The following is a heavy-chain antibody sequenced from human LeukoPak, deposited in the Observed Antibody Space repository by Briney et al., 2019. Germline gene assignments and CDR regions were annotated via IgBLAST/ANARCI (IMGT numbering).Heavy chain of an antibody. J-gene: IGHJ4*02. Sequence: SETLSLTCAVYGGSFSGYYWSWIRQPPGKGLEWIGEINHSGSTNYNPSLKSRVTISVDTSKNQLSLKLRSVTAADTAVYYCARLYGNYQNYFDYWGQGTLVTVSS. CDR2: INHSGST. CDR3: ARLYGNYQNYFDY. CDR1: GGSFSGYY. D-gene: IGHD1-7*01. V-gene: IGHV4-34*01.